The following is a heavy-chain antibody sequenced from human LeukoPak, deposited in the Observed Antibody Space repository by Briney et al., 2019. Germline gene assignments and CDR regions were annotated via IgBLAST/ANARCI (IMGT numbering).Heavy chain of an antibody. CDR2: IIPIFGTA. CDR3: ARVWVSAWPLYKYYYGMDV. J-gene: IGHJ6*02. Sequence: ASVKVSCKASGGTFSSYAISWVRQAPGQGLEWMGGIIPIFGTANYAQKFQGRVTITADESTSTAYMELSSLRSEDTAVYYCARVWVSAWPLYKYYYGMDVWGQGTTVTVSS. CDR1: GGTFSSYA. V-gene: IGHV1-69*13. D-gene: IGHD6-19*01.